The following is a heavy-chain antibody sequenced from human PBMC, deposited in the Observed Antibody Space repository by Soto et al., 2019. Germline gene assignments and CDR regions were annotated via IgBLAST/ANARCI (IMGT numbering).Heavy chain of an antibody. CDR3: ARSRPAYDFWSGYYTQEGYYYYMDV. D-gene: IGHD3-3*01. CDR1: GYTFTSYD. CDR2: MNPNSGNT. V-gene: IGHV1-8*01. J-gene: IGHJ6*03. Sequence: GASVKVSGKASGYTFTSYDINWVRQATGQGLEWMGWMNPNSGNTGYAQKFQGRVTMTRNTSISTAYMELSSLRSEDTAVYYCARSRPAYDFWSGYYTQEGYYYYMDVWGKGTTVTVSS.